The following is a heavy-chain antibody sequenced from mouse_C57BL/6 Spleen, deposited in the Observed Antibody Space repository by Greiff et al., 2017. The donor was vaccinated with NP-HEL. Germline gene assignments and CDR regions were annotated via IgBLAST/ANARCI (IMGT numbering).Heavy chain of an antibody. CDR2: IDPSDSYT. CDR3: ARRQATGYYVDY. D-gene: IGHD3-2*02. J-gene: IGHJ2*01. V-gene: IGHV1-69*01. Sequence: QVQLKQPGAELVMPGASVKLSCKASGYTFTSYWMHWVKQRPGQGLEWIGEIDPSDSYTNYNQKFKGKSTLTVDKSSSTAYMQLSSLTSEDSAVYYCARRQATGYYVDYWGQGTTLTVSS. CDR1: GYTFTSYW.